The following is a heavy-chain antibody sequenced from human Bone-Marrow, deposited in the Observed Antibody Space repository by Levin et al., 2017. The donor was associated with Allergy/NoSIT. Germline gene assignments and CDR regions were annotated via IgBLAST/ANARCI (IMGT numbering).Heavy chain of an antibody. J-gene: IGHJ6*04. CDR1: GFTFSSHA. V-gene: IGHV3-23*01. CDR3: AKDYHCGGGGCHGGVVV. Sequence: HTGGSLRLSCAASGFTFSSHAMTWVRQAPGKGLEWVSAISDSGTGTYFADSVKGRFTISRDNSKNTLFLQMNSLRAEDTAVYYCAKDYHCGGGGCHGGVVVWGKGTTVIVSS. D-gene: IGHD2-15*01. CDR2: ISDSGTGT.